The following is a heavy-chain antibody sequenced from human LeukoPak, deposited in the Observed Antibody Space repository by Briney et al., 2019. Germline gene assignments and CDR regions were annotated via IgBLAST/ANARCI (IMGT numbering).Heavy chain of an antibody. V-gene: IGHV4-34*01. CDR3: ARSLLDFGVVIEYYYYMDV. CDR1: GGSLSGYY. CDR2: INHSGST. Sequence: SETLSLTCAVYGGSLSGYYWSWIRQPPGKGLEWIGEINHSGSTNYNPSLKSRVTISVDTSKNQFSLKLSSVTAADTAVYYCARSLLDFGVVIEYYYYMDVWGKGTTVTVSS. J-gene: IGHJ6*03. D-gene: IGHD3-3*01.